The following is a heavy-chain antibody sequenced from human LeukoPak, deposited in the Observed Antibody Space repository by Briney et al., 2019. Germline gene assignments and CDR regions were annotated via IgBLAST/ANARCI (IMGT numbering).Heavy chain of an antibody. Sequence: PGGSLRLSCAASGFTFSSYGMHWVRQAPGKGLEWVSVIYSGGSTYYADSVKGRFTISRDNSKNTLYLQMNSLRAEDTAVYYCASFDILTGYSLDYWGQGTLVTVSS. D-gene: IGHD3-9*01. J-gene: IGHJ4*02. CDR3: ASFDILTGYSLDY. CDR1: GFTFSSYG. CDR2: IYSGGST. V-gene: IGHV3-NL1*01.